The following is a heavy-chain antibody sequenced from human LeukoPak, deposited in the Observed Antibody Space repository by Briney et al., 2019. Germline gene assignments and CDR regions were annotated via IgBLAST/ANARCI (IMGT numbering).Heavy chain of an antibody. CDR2: IYYSGST. CDR1: GGSISSYY. CDR3: ARGDTMPLYYFGY. Sequence: AETLSLTCTVSGGSISSYYWSWIRQPPGKGLEWIGYIYYSGSTNYNPSLKSRVTISVDTSKNQFSLKLSSVTAADTAVYYCARGDTMPLYYFGYRGQGTLVTVSS. D-gene: IGHD2-2*01. J-gene: IGHJ4*02. V-gene: IGHV4-59*01.